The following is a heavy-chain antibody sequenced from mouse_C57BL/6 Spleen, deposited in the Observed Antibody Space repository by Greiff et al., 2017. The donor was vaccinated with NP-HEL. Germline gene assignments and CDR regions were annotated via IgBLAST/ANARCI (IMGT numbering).Heavy chain of an antibody. V-gene: IGHV1-19*01. Sequence: EVQLQQPGPVLVKPGASVKMSCKASGYTFTDYYMNWVKQSHGKSLEWIGDINPYNGGTSYNQKFKGKATLTVDKSSSTAYMELNSLTSEDSAVCKCARAPPYYSDYAYWGQGTTLTVSS. CDR3: ARAPPYYSDYAY. J-gene: IGHJ2*01. CDR2: INPYNGGT. D-gene: IGHD2-5*01. CDR1: GYTFTDYY.